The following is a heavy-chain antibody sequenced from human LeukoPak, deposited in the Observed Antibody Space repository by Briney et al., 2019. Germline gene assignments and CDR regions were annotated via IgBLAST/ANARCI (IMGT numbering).Heavy chain of an antibody. Sequence: PSETLSLTCTVSGGSISSSSYYWGWIRQPPGKGLEWIGSIYYSGSTYYNPSLKSRVTISVDTSKNQFSLKRSSVTAADTAVYYCARPEDGYNRGGDAFDIWGQGTMVTVSS. CDR1: GGSISSSSYY. V-gene: IGHV4-39*01. CDR2: IYYSGST. CDR3: ARPEDGYNRGGDAFDI. J-gene: IGHJ3*02. D-gene: IGHD5-24*01.